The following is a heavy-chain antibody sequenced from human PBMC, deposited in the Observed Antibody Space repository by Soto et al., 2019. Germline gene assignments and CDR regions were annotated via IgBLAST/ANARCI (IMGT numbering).Heavy chain of an antibody. D-gene: IGHD2-15*01. J-gene: IGHJ4*02. CDR3: AREPFSTYSFFFDY. Sequence: ASVKVSCKASGYTFTAYFMHWVRQAPGQGLEWIGIINPSGGSANYAQRFQGRVALTWDTSTSTAYMDLSSLTSDDTAMYYCAREPFSTYSFFFDYWGQGTLVTVYS. V-gene: IGHV1-46*01. CDR2: INPSGGSA. CDR1: GYTFTAYF.